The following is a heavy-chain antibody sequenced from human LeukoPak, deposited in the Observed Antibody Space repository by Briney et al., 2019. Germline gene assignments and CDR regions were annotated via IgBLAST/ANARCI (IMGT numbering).Heavy chain of an antibody. CDR1: GGSFSGYY. D-gene: IGHD3-22*01. J-gene: IGHJ4*02. V-gene: IGHV4-34*01. CDR3: ARQSLGYYYDSSGYRAFDY. CDR2: INHSGST. Sequence: SETLSLTCAVYGGSFSGYYWSWIRQPPGKGLEWIGEINHSGSTNYNPSLKSRVTISVDTSKNQFSLKLSSVTAADTAVYYCARQSLGYYYDSSGYRAFDYWGQGTLVTVSS.